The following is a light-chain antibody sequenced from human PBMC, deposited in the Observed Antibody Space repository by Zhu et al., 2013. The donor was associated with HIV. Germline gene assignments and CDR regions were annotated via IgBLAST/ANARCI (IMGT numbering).Light chain of an antibody. Sequence: DIQMTQSPSSLSVSLGDTVTITCRASQDIDDYLSWYQQKPGKAPRLLIYAVSRLHSEVPSRFSGSRSGTDFTLTIHGLQPEDFATYYCQQRGTFGPGTKVDIK. V-gene: IGKV1-39*01. CDR3: QQRGT. J-gene: IGKJ3*01. CDR2: AVS. CDR1: QDIDDY.